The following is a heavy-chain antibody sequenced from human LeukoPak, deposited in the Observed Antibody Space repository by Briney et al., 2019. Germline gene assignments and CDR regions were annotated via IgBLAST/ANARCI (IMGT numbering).Heavy chain of an antibody. CDR3: AKDPFDY. V-gene: IGHV3-30*18. CDR1: GFTFSRYG. J-gene: IGHJ4*02. Sequence: TGGSLRLSCAASGFTFSRYGMHWVRQAPGKGLEWVAVISYDGSNKYYADSVKGRFTISRDNSKNTLYLQMNSLRAEDTAVYYCAKDPFDYWGQGTLVTVSS. CDR2: ISYDGSNK.